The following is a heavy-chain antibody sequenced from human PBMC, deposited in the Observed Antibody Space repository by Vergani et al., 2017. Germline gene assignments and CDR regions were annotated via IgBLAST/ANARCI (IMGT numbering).Heavy chain of an antibody. Sequence: QVQLVQSGAEVKKPGASVKVSCKASGYTFTSYYMHWVRQAPGQGLEWMGIINPSGGRTSYAQKFQGRVTMTRDTSTSTVYMELSSLRSEDTAVYYCARELGYDFWSGWNGEPYGMDVWGQGTTVTVSS. CDR1: GYTFTSYY. CDR2: INPSGGRT. D-gene: IGHD3-3*01. J-gene: IGHJ6*02. CDR3: ARELGYDFWSGWNGEPYGMDV. V-gene: IGHV1-46*01.